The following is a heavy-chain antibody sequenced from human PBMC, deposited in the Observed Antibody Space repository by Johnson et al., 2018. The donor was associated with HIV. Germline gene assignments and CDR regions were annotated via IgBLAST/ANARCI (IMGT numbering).Heavy chain of an antibody. CDR3: ARSRQVGTPDAFDI. V-gene: IGHV3-33*08. D-gene: IGHD1-14*01. J-gene: IGHJ3*02. CDR2: IWSDGSNK. CDR1: GFTFSDYY. Sequence: QVQLVESGGGLVKPGGSLRLSCAASGFTFSDYYMSWIRQAPGKGLEWVAVIWSDGSNKHYADSVKGRFTISRDNSKNTLYLQMNSLRADDTAVYYCARSRQVGTPDAFDIWGQGTMVTVSS.